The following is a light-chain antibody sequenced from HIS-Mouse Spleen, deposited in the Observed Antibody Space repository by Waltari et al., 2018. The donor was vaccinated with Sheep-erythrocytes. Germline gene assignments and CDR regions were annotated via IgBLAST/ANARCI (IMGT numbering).Light chain of an antibody. CDR3: LQDYNYPYT. CDR1: QGIRND. V-gene: IGKV1-6*01. Sequence: AIQMTQSPSSLSASVSDRVTITCRASQGIRNDLGWYQQKPGKAPTLLIYAASSLQSGVPSRFSGSGSGTDFTLTISSLQPEDFATYYCLQDYNYPYTFGQGTKLEIK. J-gene: IGKJ2*01. CDR2: AAS.